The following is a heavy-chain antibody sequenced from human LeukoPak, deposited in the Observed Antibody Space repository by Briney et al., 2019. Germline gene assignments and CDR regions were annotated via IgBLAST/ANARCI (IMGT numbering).Heavy chain of an antibody. CDR2: IYYSGST. J-gene: IGHJ4*02. Sequence: SETLSLTCTVSGGSISSYYWSWIRQPPGKGLEWIGYIYYSGSTNYNPSLKSRVTISVDTSKNQFSLKLSSVTAADTAVYYCARHGPLYDSSGYYYGETGHIDYWGQGTLVTVSS. CDR3: ARHGPLYDSSGYYYGETGHIDY. D-gene: IGHD3-22*01. V-gene: IGHV4-59*08. CDR1: GGSISSYY.